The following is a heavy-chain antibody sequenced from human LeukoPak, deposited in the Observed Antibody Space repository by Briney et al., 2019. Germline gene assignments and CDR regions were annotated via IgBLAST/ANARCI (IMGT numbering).Heavy chain of an antibody. D-gene: IGHD3-16*02. J-gene: IGHJ3*02. CDR3: ARETTMITFGGVIVNNAFDI. V-gene: IGHV3-33*01. Sequence: PGGSLRLSCAASGFTFSSNGMHWVRQAPGKGLEWVAVIWYDGSNKYYADSVKGRFTISRDNSKNTLYLQMNSLRAEDTAVYYCARETTMITFGGVIVNNAFDIWGQGTMVTVSS. CDR1: GFTFSSNG. CDR2: IWYDGSNK.